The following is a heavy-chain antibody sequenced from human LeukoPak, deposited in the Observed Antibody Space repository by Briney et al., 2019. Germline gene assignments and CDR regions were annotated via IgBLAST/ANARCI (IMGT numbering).Heavy chain of an antibody. Sequence: SETLSLTCDVSGGSFNDYYWSWIRQAPGKGLEWIGEIRHSGSTNYNPSLKGRVTVSVDTSKNQFSLRLTSVTAADTAVYYCAMRGSWTYYYAMDVWGQGTTVTVSS. J-gene: IGHJ6*02. CDR2: IRHSGST. CDR3: AMRGSWTYYYAMDV. CDR1: GGSFNDYY. D-gene: IGHD6-13*01. V-gene: IGHV4-34*01.